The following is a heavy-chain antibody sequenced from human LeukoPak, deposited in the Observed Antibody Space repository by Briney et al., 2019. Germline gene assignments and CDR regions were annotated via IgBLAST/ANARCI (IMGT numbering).Heavy chain of an antibody. CDR2: ISGSGGST. Sequence: PGGSLRLSCAASGFAFSNYAMSWVRQAPGKGLEWVSAISGSGGSTYYADSVKGRFTISRDNSKNTLYLQMNSLRAEDAAVYYCAKRHCSSDNCNLYYYNGMDVWGQGTTVTVSS. V-gene: IGHV3-23*01. J-gene: IGHJ6*02. CDR3: AKRHCSSDNCNLYYYNGMDV. CDR1: GFAFSNYA. D-gene: IGHD2-15*01.